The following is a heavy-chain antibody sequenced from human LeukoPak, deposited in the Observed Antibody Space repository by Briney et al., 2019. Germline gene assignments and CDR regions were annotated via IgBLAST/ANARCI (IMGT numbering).Heavy chain of an antibody. CDR3: ARSRYCSGGSCYQYLDY. J-gene: IGHJ4*02. CDR1: GFTFSSYE. CDR2: ISSSGCTI. D-gene: IGHD2-15*01. Sequence: GGSLRLSCAASGFTFSSYEMNWVRQAPGKGLEWVSYISSSGCTIYYADSVKGRFTISRDNAKNSLYLQMNSLRTEDTAVYYCARSRYCSGGSCYQYLDYWGQGTLVTVSS. V-gene: IGHV3-48*03.